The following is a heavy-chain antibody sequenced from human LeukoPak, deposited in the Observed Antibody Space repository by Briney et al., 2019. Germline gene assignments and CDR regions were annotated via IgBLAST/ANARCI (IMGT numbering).Heavy chain of an antibody. Sequence: ASVKVSCKASGYTLSDYDINWVRQATGQGLEYMGWINPNSLIPGYAQKFQGRVTLTMDTSINTAYMELSGLTSDDTAVYHCARVKRVPEVWFDPWGQGTLVTVSS. J-gene: IGHJ5*02. V-gene: IGHV1-8*01. CDR1: GYTLSDYD. CDR2: INPNSLIP. CDR3: ARVKRVPEVWFDP. D-gene: IGHD6-25*01.